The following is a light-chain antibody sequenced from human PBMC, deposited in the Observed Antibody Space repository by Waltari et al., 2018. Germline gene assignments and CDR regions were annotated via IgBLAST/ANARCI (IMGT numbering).Light chain of an antibody. Sequence: ETVMTQPATLSVSPGERVTLSCRASQSVSSKLAGYQQKRGQAPRLLIYGASTRVSDVADRFSGSGSGAEFILTISSLRSEDLAVYFCQQYHGWPLITFGQGTRLEIK. V-gene: IGKV3-15*01. CDR3: QQYHGWPLIT. CDR2: GAS. J-gene: IGKJ5*01. CDR1: QSVSSK.